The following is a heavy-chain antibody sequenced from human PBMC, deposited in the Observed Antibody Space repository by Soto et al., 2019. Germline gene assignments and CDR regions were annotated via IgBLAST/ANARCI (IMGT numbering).Heavy chain of an antibody. CDR3: ARVDCTGGSCKPYAYCPMDV. V-gene: IGHV3-33*01. Sequence: QVQLVESGGGVVQPGRSLRLSCAASGFTFNTYGMNWVRQAPGKGLEWVAIIWYDGSLKYYADSMKGRFTISRDNSKNTMYLQMNSLRAEDTAVYYCARVDCTGGSCKPYAYCPMDVWGQGTTVTVSS. J-gene: IGHJ6*02. CDR1: GFTFNTYG. CDR2: IWYDGSLK. D-gene: IGHD2-15*01.